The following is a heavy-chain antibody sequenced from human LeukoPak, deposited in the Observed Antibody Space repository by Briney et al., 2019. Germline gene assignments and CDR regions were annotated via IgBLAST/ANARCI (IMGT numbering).Heavy chain of an antibody. V-gene: IGHV3-33*08. Sequence: GRSLRLSCAASGFTFSSYAMHWVRQAPGKGLEWVAVIWYDGSNKYYADSVKGRFTISRDNSKNTLYLQMNSLRAEDTAVYYCAYGDLGYWGQGTLVTVSS. J-gene: IGHJ4*02. CDR3: AYGDLGY. CDR2: IWYDGSNK. CDR1: GFTFSSYA. D-gene: IGHD4-17*01.